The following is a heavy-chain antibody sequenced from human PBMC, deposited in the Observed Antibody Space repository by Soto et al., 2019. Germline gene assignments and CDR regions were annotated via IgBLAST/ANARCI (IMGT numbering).Heavy chain of an antibody. J-gene: IGHJ6*02. Sequence: GGSLRLSCAASGFTFSGYWMSWVRQAPGKGLEWVANIKQDGSEKYYVDSVKGRFTISRDNAKNSLYLQMNSLRAEDTAVYYCARDLGYSTFYYYYGMDVWGQGTTVTVSS. V-gene: IGHV3-7*03. CDR1: GFTFSGYW. CDR3: ARDLGYSTFYYYYGMDV. D-gene: IGHD4-4*01. CDR2: IKQDGSEK.